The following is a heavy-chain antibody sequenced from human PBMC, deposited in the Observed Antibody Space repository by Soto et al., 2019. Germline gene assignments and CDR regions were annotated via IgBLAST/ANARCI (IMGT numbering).Heavy chain of an antibody. CDR3: ARVQSASYYYYGMDV. D-gene: IGHD3-9*01. CDR1: GGSISSSSYY. J-gene: IGHJ6*02. Sequence: SETLSLTCTVSGGSISSSSYYWGWIRQPPGKGLEWIGEIYHSGSTNYNPSLKSQVTISVDKSKNQFSLKLSSVTAADTAVYYCARVQSASYYYYGMDVWGQGTTVTVSS. CDR2: IYHSGST. V-gene: IGHV4-39*07.